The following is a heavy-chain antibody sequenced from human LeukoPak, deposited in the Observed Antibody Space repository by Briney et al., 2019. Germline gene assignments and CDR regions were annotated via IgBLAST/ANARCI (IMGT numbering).Heavy chain of an antibody. V-gene: IGHV1-69*13. Sequence: GASVNVSCKASGGTFSSYAINWVRQAPGQGLDWMGGIIPIFGTANYAQKSQGRVTITADESTSTAYMELSSLRSEDTAVYYCARENRFEGWFDPWGQGTLVTVSS. CDR3: ARENRFEGWFDP. CDR2: IIPIFGTA. D-gene: IGHD2/OR15-2a*01. J-gene: IGHJ5*02. CDR1: GGTFSSYA.